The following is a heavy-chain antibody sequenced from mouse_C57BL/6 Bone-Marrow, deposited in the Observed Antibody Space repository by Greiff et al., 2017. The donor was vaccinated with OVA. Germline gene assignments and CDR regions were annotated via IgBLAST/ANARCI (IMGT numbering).Heavy chain of an antibody. Sequence: EVKLEESGGGLVQPGDSLSLSCAASGFTFTNYYMIWVRQPPGKALEWLAFIRNKPNGSTTEYSASVKGRFTISRDNSHSIHYHQMNALRAEDSAAYYCARYKGRVAVDYFDYWGQGTALTVSS. D-gene: IGHD3-3*01. J-gene: IGHJ2*01. CDR2: IRNKPNGSTT. CDR1: GFTFTNYY. V-gene: IGHV7-3*01. CDR3: ARYKGRVAVDYFDY.